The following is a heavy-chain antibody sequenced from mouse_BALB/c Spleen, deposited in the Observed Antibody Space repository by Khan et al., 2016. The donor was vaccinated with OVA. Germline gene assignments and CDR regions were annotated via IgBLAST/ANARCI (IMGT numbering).Heavy chain of an antibody. CDR1: GFTFSSFG. CDR2: ISSGGSYT. J-gene: IGHJ2*01. V-gene: IGHV5-6*01. CDR3: ARQYSNSFFEY. D-gene: IGHD2-5*01. Sequence: EVELLESGGDLVKPGGSLKLSCAASGFTFSSFGMSWIRQTPDKRLEWVATISSGGSYTYYPDSVKGRFTISRDHAKNTLYLQMSSLKSEDTAMYYCARQYSNSFFEYWGQGTTLTVSS.